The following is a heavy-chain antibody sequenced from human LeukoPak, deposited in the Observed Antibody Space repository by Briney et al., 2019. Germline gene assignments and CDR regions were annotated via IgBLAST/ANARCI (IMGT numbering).Heavy chain of an antibody. CDR1: GGSFSGYY. J-gene: IGHJ3*02. D-gene: IGHD3-16*02. Sequence: SETLSLTCAVYGGSFSGYYWSWIRQPPGKGLEWIGSIYYSGSTYYNPSLKSRVTISVDTSKNQFSLKLSSVTAADTAVYYCASDVRPAFDIWGQGTMVTVSS. V-gene: IGHV4-34*01. CDR2: IYYSGST. CDR3: ASDVRPAFDI.